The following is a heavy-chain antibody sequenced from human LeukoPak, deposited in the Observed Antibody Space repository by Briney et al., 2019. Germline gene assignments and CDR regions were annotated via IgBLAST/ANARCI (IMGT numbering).Heavy chain of an antibody. CDR2: ISYDGSNK. CDR3: ARDRGDGDAPDAFDI. Sequence: GGSLRLSCAASGFTFSSYAMHWVRQAPGKGLEWVAVISYDGSNKYYADSVKGRFTISRDNSKNTLYLQMNSLRAEDTAVYYCARDRGDGDAPDAFDIWGQGQWSPSLQ. D-gene: IGHD4-17*01. V-gene: IGHV3-30*04. J-gene: IGHJ3*02. CDR1: GFTFSSYA.